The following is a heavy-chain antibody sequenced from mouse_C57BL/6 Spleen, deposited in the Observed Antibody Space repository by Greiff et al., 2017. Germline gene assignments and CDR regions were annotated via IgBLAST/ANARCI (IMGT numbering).Heavy chain of an antibody. CDR3: ARVYDGYSFAY. CDR2: IYPRDGST. D-gene: IGHD2-3*01. J-gene: IGHJ3*01. CDR1: GYTFTSYD. Sequence: QVQLKQSGPELVKPGASVKLSCKASGYTFTSYDINWVKQRPGQGLEWIGWIYPRDGSTKYNENFKGKATLTVDTSSSTAYMELHSLTSEDSAVYFCARVYDGYSFAYWGQGTLVTVSA. V-gene: IGHV1-85*01.